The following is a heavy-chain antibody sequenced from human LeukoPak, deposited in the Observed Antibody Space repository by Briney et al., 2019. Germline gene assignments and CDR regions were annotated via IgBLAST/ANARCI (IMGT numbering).Heavy chain of an antibody. CDR1: GFSFTDYP. CDR3: ANFGSSGYYYGGDY. CDR2: IRTTAEGAKYA. D-gene: IGHD3-22*01. Sequence: PGGSLRLSCATSGFSFTDYPMNWVRQAPGKGLEWISNIRTTAEGAKYAYYADSVKGRVTISRDDGKNTLYLHMNSLRDDDTAVYYCANFGSSGYYYGGDYWGQGTLVTVSS. V-gene: IGHV3-48*02. J-gene: IGHJ4*02.